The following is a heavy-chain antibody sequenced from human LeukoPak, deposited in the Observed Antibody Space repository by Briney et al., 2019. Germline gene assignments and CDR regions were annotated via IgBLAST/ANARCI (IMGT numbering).Heavy chain of an antibody. Sequence: PGRSLRLSCAASGFTFSSYAMHWVRQAPGKGLEWVAVISYDGSNKYYADSVKGRLTISRDNSKNTLYLQMNSLRAEDTAVYYCARDPSSYSSSWYFDYWGQGTLVTVSS. CDR1: GFTFSSYA. CDR2: ISYDGSNK. D-gene: IGHD6-13*01. CDR3: ARDPSSYSSSWYFDY. J-gene: IGHJ4*02. V-gene: IGHV3-30-3*01.